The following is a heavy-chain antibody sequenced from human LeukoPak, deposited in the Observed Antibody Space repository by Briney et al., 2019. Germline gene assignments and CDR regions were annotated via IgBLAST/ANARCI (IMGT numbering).Heavy chain of an antibody. Sequence: ETLSLTCTVSGGSISSYYWSWIRQPPGKGLEWMGIIRPMNSDVRYSPSFQGQVTISADRSINTAYLQWNSLTASDTAMYYCASRPFETTVVPWDFYWGQGTQVTVSS. CDR2: IRPMNSDV. CDR3: ASRPFETTVVPWDFY. V-gene: IGHV5-51*01. CDR1: GGSISSYY. D-gene: IGHD4-23*01. J-gene: IGHJ4*02.